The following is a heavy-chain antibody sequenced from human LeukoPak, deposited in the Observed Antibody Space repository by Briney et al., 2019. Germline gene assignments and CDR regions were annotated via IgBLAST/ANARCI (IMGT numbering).Heavy chain of an antibody. CDR1: GFTFSSYW. Sequence: QTGGSLRLSCAASGFTFSSYWMSWVRQAPGKGLEWVANTKQDGGEKYYVDTVKGRFTISRDNAKNSLYLQMNSLRAEDTAVYYCARDPYIGYGLDYWGQGTLVTVSS. J-gene: IGHJ4*02. V-gene: IGHV3-7*01. D-gene: IGHD5-12*01. CDR3: ARDPYIGYGLDY. CDR2: TKQDGGEK.